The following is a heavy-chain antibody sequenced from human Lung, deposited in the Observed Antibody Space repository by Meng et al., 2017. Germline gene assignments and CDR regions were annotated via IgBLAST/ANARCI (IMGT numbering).Heavy chain of an antibody. V-gene: IGHV6-1*01. CDR1: GDSVSSNSAA. Sequence: QVHLQQAGPGLVKPSQTLSLTFAISGDSVSSNSAAWNWIRQSPSRGLEWLGRTYYRSKWYNGYAVSVRSRIPINPDPSKNQFSLQLNSVTPEETAVYYCARSQQWLDSWGQGTLVTVSS. J-gene: IGHJ4*02. D-gene: IGHD6-19*01. CDR2: TYYRSKWYN. CDR3: ARSQQWLDS.